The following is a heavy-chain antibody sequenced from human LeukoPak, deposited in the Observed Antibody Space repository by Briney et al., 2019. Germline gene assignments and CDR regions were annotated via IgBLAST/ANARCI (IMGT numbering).Heavy chain of an antibody. J-gene: IGHJ4*02. D-gene: IGHD3-10*01. V-gene: IGHV4-38-2*02. Sequence: SETLSLTCTVSGYSISSDYYWGWVRQPPGKGLEWIGSIYHSGSTYYNPSLKSRVTISVDTSKNQFSLKLSSVTAADTAVYYCARVGYSGSGNYYNDRGAFDYWGQGTLVTVCS. CDR2: IYHSGST. CDR1: GYSISSDYY. CDR3: ARVGYSGSGNYYNDRGAFDY.